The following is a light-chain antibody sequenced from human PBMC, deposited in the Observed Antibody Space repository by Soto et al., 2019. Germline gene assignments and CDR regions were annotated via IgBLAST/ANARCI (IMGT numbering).Light chain of an antibody. CDR2: EGS. CDR1: NNEFGSYNL. Sequence: QSVLTQPASVSESPGQSITISCTGTNNEFGSYNLVSWYQQHPDKAPKLIIYEGSKRPSGVSNRFSGSKLGNTASLTISGLQAEDEADYYCCSYAGSSTFVFGGGTKLTVL. CDR3: CSYAGSSTFV. J-gene: IGLJ3*02. V-gene: IGLV2-23*03.